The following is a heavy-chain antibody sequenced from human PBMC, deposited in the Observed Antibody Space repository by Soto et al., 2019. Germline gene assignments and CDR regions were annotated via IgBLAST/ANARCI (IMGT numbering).Heavy chain of an antibody. CDR2: IFSSGST. V-gene: IGHV4-59*01. J-gene: IGHJ6*04. CDR3: AREYYDFWSVTYSYYGLDV. Sequence: PSEPLPLTCTVSAGSISRYYWSWILQPPLMGLEWIGNIFSSGSTNYNPSLKSRVAISVDTSKNQVSLKLNAVTTADTAVYYCAREYYDFWSVTYSYYGLDVWGKGTTVTVS. D-gene: IGHD3-3*01. CDR1: AGSISRYY.